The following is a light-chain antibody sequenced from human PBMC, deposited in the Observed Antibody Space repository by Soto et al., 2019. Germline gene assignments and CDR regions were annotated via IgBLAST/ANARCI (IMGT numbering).Light chain of an antibody. CDR2: GAS. V-gene: IGKV1-6*01. CDR1: QGIRTD. CDR3: LQDFSYPRT. J-gene: IGKJ1*01. Sequence: AVQLTQSPSSLSASVGDRVTITCRASQGIRTDLGWYQQSLGKAPKVLIVGASTLQRGVPSRFSGSGSGTDFTLTISSLQPEDSATYYCLQDFSYPRTFGQGTKVDIK.